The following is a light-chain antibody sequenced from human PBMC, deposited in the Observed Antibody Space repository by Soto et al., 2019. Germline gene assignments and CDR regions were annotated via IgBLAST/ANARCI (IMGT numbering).Light chain of an antibody. CDR1: QSVSGY. J-gene: IGKJ1*01. CDR2: RIF. CDR3: LQHYSWPWT. V-gene: IGKV3-15*01. Sequence: EIVMTQSPATLSVSPGERATLSCRASQSVSGYLDWFHQKPGQAPRLVLLRIFTRAIGVPARFSGSGYETEFNLTISGLQSEDSGVYYCLQHYSWPWTFGQGTKVDI.